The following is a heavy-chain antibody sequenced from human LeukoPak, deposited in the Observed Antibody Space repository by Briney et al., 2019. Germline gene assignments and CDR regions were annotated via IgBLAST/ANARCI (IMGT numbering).Heavy chain of an antibody. CDR1: GFTFSTHW. Sequence: GGSLRLSCAASGFTFSTHWMSWVRQAPGKGLEWVANINEDGSEKYYVDSVKGRFTISRDNAKNSLYLQMNSLRAEDTALYYCARIYYDSSGYRLSDYWGQGTLVTVSS. J-gene: IGHJ4*02. CDR2: INEDGSEK. V-gene: IGHV3-7*02. CDR3: ARIYYDSSGYRLSDY. D-gene: IGHD3-22*01.